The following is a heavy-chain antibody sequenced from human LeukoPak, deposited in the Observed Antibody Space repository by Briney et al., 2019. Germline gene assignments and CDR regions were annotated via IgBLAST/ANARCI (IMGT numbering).Heavy chain of an antibody. CDR3: ARGPSVAVYDY. J-gene: IGHJ4*02. CDR2: INPNSGGT. CDR1: GYSFTGYY. Sequence: GASVKVSCKASGYSFTGYYMHWVRQAPGHGLEWMGWINPNSGGTNYAQKFQGWVTMTRDTSISTAYMELSRLRSDDTAVYYCARGPSVAVYDYWGQGTLVTVSS. D-gene: IGHD6-19*01. V-gene: IGHV1-2*04.